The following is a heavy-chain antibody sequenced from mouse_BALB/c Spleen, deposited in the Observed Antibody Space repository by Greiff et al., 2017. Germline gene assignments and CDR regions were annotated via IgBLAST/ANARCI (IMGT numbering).Heavy chain of an antibody. Sequence: EVHLVESGGGLVQPKGSLKLSCAASGFTFNTYAMNWVRQAPGKGLEWVARIRSKSNNYATYYADSVKDRFTISRDDSQSMLYLQMNNLKTEDTAMYYCVRRTMDYWGQGTSGTVSS. D-gene: IGHD3-3*01. CDR1: GFTFNTYA. J-gene: IGHJ4*01. V-gene: IGHV10-1*02. CDR3: VRRTMDY. CDR2: IRSKSNNYAT.